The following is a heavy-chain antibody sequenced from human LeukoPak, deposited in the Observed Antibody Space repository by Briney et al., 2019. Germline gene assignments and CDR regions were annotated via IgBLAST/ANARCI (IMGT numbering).Heavy chain of an antibody. D-gene: IGHD5-18*01. CDR1: GFTFSSYG. V-gene: IGHV3-33*01. Sequence: GGSLRLSCAASGFTFSSYGMHWVRQAPGKGLEWVAVIWYDGGNKYYADSVKGRFTISRDNSKNTLYLQMNSLRAEDTAVYYCARDRGYSYGYEDYWGQGTLVTVSS. J-gene: IGHJ4*02. CDR3: ARDRGYSYGYEDY. CDR2: IWYDGGNK.